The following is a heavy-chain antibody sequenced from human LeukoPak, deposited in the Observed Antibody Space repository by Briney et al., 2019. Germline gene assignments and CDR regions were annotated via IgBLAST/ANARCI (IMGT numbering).Heavy chain of an antibody. J-gene: IGHJ4*02. V-gene: IGHV4-38-2*02. CDR3: ARDLEFEYSSSSGPKTALDY. Sequence: SETLSLTCTVSGYSISSGYYWGWIRQPPGKGLEWIGSIYHIGSTYYNPSLKSRVTISRDNAKNSLYLQMNSLRAEDTALYYCARDLEFEYSSSSGPKTALDYWGQGTLVTVSS. CDR2: IYHIGST. CDR1: GYSISSGYY. D-gene: IGHD6-6*01.